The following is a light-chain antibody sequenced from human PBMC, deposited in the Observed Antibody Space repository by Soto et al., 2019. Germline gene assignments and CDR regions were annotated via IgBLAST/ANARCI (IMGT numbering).Light chain of an antibody. CDR3: EQYGNSPWT. CDR2: GAS. V-gene: IGKV3-20*01. J-gene: IGKJ1*01. Sequence: EIVLTQSPCTLSLSPGERATLSCRASQSVSNNYLAWYQQKPGQAPRLLIYGASNRPTGIPDRFSGSGSGTDFTLTISRLEPEDFVVYYCEQYGNSPWTFGQGTKVDIK. CDR1: QSVSNNY.